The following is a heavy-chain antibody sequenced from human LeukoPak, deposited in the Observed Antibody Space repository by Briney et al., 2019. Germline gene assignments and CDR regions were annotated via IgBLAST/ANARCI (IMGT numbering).Heavy chain of an antibody. CDR2: IRYDGSNK. CDR3: AKDGGRNLGYCSGGSCDALDI. V-gene: IGHV3-30*02. CDR1: GFTFSSYG. D-gene: IGHD2-15*01. Sequence: PGGSLRLSCAASGFTFSSYGMHWVRQAPGKGLEWVAFIRYDGSNKYYTDSVKGRFTISRDNSKNTLYLQMNSLRAEDTAVYYCAKDGGRNLGYCSGGSCDALDIWGPGTMVAVSS. J-gene: IGHJ3*02.